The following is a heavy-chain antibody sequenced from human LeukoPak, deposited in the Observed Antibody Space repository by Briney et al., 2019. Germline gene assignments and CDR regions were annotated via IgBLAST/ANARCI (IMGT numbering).Heavy chain of an antibody. J-gene: IGHJ4*02. CDR2: IYYSGST. CDR3: ARDVGVVVPAATQ. D-gene: IGHD2-2*01. CDR1: GGSISSDDYY. V-gene: IGHV4-30-4*08. Sequence: SETLSLTCTVSGGSISSDDYYWSWIRQPPGKGLEWIGYIYYSGSTYYNPSLKSRVTISVDTSKNQFSLKLSSVTAADTAVYYSARDVGVVVPAATQWGQGTLVTVSS.